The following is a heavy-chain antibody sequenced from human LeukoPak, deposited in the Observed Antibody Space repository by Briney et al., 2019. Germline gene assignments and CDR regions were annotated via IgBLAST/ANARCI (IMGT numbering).Heavy chain of an antibody. Sequence: SETLSLTCTVSGGSISSSSYYWGWIRQPPGKGLEWIGSIYHSGSTYYNPSLKSRVTISVDTSKNQFSLKLSSVTAADTAVYYCARDAPPITISLSYYYYYGMDVWGQGTTVTVSS. CDR3: ARDAPPITISLSYYYYYGMDV. CDR1: GGSISSSSYY. D-gene: IGHD3-9*01. J-gene: IGHJ6*02. CDR2: IYHSGST. V-gene: IGHV4-39*07.